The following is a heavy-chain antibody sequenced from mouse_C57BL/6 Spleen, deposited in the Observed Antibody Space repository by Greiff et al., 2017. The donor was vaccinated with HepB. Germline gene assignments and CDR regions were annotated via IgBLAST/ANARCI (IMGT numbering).Heavy chain of an antibody. J-gene: IGHJ3*01. CDR3: ASEGYYGSKAWFAY. D-gene: IGHD1-1*01. CDR2: ISYDGSN. V-gene: IGHV3-6*01. CDR1: GYSITSGYY. Sequence: EVKLQESGPGLVKPSQSLSLTCSVTGYSITSGYYWNWIRQFPGNKLEWMGYISYDGSNNYNPSLKNRISITRDTSKNQFFLKLNSVTTEDTATYYCASEGYYGSKAWFAYWGQGTLVTVSA.